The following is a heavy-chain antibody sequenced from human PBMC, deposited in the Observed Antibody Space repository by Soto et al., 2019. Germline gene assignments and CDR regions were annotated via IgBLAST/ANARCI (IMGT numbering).Heavy chain of an antibody. CDR2: ISYDGSNK. CDR3: AKDLGYCTNGVCYTIQRGYYYYGMDV. D-gene: IGHD2-8*01. Sequence: GGSLRLSCAASGFTFSSYGMHWVRQAPGKGLEWVAVISYDGSNKYYADSVKGRFTISRDNSKNTLYLQMNSLGAEDTAVYYCAKDLGYCTNGVCYTIQRGYYYYGMDVWGQGTTVTVSS. J-gene: IGHJ6*02. CDR1: GFTFSSYG. V-gene: IGHV3-30*18.